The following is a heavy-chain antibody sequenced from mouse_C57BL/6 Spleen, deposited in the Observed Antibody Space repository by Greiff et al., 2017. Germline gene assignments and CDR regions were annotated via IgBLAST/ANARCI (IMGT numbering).Heavy chain of an antibody. CDR3: ARYYGYSDFDY. D-gene: IGHD2-2*01. CDR1: GYAFTNYL. Sequence: QVQLQQSGAELVRPGTSVKVSCKASGYAFTNYLIEWVKQRPGQGLEWIGVINPGSGGTNYNEKFKGKATLTADKSSSTAYMQLSSLTSEDSAVYFCARYYGYSDFDYWGQGTTLTVSS. J-gene: IGHJ2*01. CDR2: INPGSGGT. V-gene: IGHV1-54*01.